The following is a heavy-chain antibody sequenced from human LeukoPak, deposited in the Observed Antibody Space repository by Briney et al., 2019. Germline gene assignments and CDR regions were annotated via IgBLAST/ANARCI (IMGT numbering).Heavy chain of an antibody. Sequence: SETLSLTCTVSGGSISSYYWSWIRQPPGKRLEWIGHIYYSGGTNYNPSLKSRVTISVDTSKNQFSLKLSSVTAADTAVYYCASRSSIWSGYQDTLYYFDSWGQGTLVTVSS. J-gene: IGHJ4*02. CDR3: ASRSSIWSGYQDTLYYFDS. D-gene: IGHD3-3*01. V-gene: IGHV4-59*01. CDR2: IYYSGGT. CDR1: GGSISSYY.